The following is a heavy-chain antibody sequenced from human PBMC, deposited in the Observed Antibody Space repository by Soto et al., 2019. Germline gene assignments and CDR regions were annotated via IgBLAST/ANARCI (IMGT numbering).Heavy chain of an antibody. J-gene: IGHJ5*02. CDR3: ARCSYSASYYYVQYRSSWFDP. D-gene: IGHD1-26*01. Sequence: KPSETLSLTCAVSGGSFGNYYWTWIRQPPGKGLEWIGKINPSGSANYNPSLKSRVTMSVDTSKNQFSLRLSSVTAADTAVYYCARCSYSASYYYVQYRSSWFDPWGQGTLVTVSS. CDR2: INPSGSA. CDR1: GGSFGNYY. V-gene: IGHV4-34*01.